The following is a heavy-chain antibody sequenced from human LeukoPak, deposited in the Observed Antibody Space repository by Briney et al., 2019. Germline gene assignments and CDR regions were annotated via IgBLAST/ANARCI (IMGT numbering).Heavy chain of an antibody. J-gene: IGHJ4*02. CDR1: GYTFTGYY. CDR2: INPNSGGT. Sequence: ASVKVSCKASGYTFTGYYMHWVRQAPGQGLEWMGWINPNSGGTSYAQKFQGRVTMTRDTSISTAYMEVSRLRSDDTAVYYCVREGRGPQTDYWGQGALVTVSS. CDR3: VREGRGPQTDY. V-gene: IGHV1-2*02. D-gene: IGHD3-10*01.